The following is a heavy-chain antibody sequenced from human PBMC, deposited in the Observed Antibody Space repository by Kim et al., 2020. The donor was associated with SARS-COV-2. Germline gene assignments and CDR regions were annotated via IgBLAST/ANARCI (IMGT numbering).Heavy chain of an antibody. CDR1: EFTFSRYS. CDR3: ARDLSLGRPGGFDY. Sequence: GGSLRLSCTASEFTFSRYSMNWVRQAPGKGLEWVSTISSNSDYIYYADSVEGRFTISRDNAKNSLYLQMNSLRADDTAIYYCARDLSLGRPGGFDYWGQGTLVTVSS. D-gene: IGHD3-10*01. CDR2: ISSNSDYI. J-gene: IGHJ4*02. V-gene: IGHV3-21*01.